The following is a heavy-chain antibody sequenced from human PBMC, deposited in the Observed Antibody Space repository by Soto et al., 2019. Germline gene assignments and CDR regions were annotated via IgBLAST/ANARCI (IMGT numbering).Heavy chain of an antibody. CDR1: GFTFSGSA. CDR3: TRPSLRGCSGGSCDSAPYYYYGMDV. V-gene: IGHV3-73*02. D-gene: IGHD2-15*01. CDR2: IRSKANSYAT. J-gene: IGHJ6*02. Sequence: EVQLVESGGGLVQPGGSLKLSCAASGFTFSGSAMHWVRQASGKGLEWVGRIRSKANSYATAYAASVKGRFTISRDDSKNTAYLQMNSLKTEDTAVEYCTRPSLRGCSGGSCDSAPYYYYGMDVWGQGTTVTVSS.